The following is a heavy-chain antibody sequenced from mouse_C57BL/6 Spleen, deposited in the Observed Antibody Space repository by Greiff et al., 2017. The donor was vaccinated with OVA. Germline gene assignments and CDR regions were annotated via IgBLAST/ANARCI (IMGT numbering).Heavy chain of an antibody. Sequence: VQLQQSGAELVKPGASVKISCKASGYAFSSYWMNWVKQRPGKGLEWIGQIYPGDGDTNYNGKFKGKATLTADKSSSTAYMQLSSLTSEDSAVYFCARRRESYYFDYWGQGTTLTVSS. CDR2: IYPGDGDT. CDR1: GYAFSSYW. CDR3: ARRRESYYFDY. D-gene: IGHD6-2*01. J-gene: IGHJ2*01. V-gene: IGHV1-80*01.